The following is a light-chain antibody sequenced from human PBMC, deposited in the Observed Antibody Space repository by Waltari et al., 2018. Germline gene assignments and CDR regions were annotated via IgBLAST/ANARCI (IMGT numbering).Light chain of an antibody. Sequence: EVVLTQSPGTLSLSPGESATLSCRATPGLRYNFLAWYQQKPGQAPRLLIFGAANRATGIPDRFSGSGSGTDFTLTISRLEPEDFAVYYCQQYGTPPRTFGQGTKVDIK. J-gene: IGKJ1*01. CDR3: QQYGTPPRT. V-gene: IGKV3-20*01. CDR2: GAA. CDR1: PGLRYNF.